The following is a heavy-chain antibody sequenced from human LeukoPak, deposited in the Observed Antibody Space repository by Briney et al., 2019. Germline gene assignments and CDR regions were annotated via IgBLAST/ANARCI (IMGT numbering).Heavy chain of an antibody. J-gene: IGHJ4*02. CDR1: GGSFSGYY. CDR3: ARGPSSSWWFGIDY. V-gene: IGHV4-34*01. CDR2: INHSGST. Sequence: PSETLSLTCAVYGGSFSGYYWSWIRQPPGKGLEWIGEINHSGSTNYNPSLKSRVTISVDTSKNQFSLKLSSVTAADTAVYYCARGPSSSWWFGIDYWGQGTLVTVSS. D-gene: IGHD6-13*01.